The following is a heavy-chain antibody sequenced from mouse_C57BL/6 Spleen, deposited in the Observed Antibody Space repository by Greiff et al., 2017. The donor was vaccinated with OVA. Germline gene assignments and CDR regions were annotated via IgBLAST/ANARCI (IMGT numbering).Heavy chain of an antibody. V-gene: IGHV1-53*01. CDR1: GYTFTSYW. D-gene: IGHD1-1*01. Sequence: QVQLQQSGTELVKPGASVKLSCKASGYTFTSYWMHWVKQRPGQGLEWIGNINPSNGGTNYNEKFKSKATLTVDKSSSTAYMQLSSLTSEDSAVXYCARSDYGSSYFDVWGTGTTVTVSS. CDR2: INPSNGGT. CDR3: ARSDYGSSYFDV. J-gene: IGHJ1*03.